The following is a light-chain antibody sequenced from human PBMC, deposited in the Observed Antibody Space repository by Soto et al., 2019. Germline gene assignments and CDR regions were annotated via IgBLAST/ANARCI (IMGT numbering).Light chain of an antibody. J-gene: IGLJ2*01. CDR2: DVT. Sequence: QSALTQPRSVSGSPGQSVAVSCTGSLSDVGGYNYGSWYQQLPGTAPRLILYDVTKRPSGVPGRFSGSKSGITASLTISGLQAEDEADYYCCSYGGGKTPLVFGGGTKLTVL. CDR1: LSDVGGYNY. V-gene: IGLV2-11*01. CDR3: CSYGGGKTPLV.